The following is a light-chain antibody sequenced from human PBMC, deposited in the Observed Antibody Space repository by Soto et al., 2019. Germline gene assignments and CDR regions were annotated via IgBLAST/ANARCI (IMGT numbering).Light chain of an antibody. J-gene: IGKJ2*01. CDR3: QQTFNTPRT. V-gene: IGKV1-39*01. Sequence: DIQMTQSPSSLSASVGDRVTITCRATQSISSYLNWYQQQPGEAPKLLIYAASILQSGVPSRFSGSGSVTDFTLTISSLQPGDFATYFCQQTFNTPRTFGQGTELEIK. CDR2: AAS. CDR1: QSISSY.